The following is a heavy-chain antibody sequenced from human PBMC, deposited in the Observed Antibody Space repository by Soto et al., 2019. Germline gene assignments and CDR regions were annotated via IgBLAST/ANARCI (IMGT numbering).Heavy chain of an antibody. D-gene: IGHD3-22*01. CDR1: GYTFTSYA. V-gene: IGHV1-18*03. J-gene: IGHJ4*02. CDR2: ISAYNNNT. CDR3: AISLASWHVYYYENGGYYYFDY. Sequence: ASVKVSCKASGYTFTSYAMHWVRQAPGQRLEWMGWISAYNNNTYYAQKLQGRVTMTTDTSTSTAYMELRSLRSDDMAVYFCAISLASWHVYYYENGGYYYFDYWGRGTLVTVSS.